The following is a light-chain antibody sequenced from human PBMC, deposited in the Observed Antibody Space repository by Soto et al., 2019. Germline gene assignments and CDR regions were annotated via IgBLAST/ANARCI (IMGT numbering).Light chain of an antibody. V-gene: IGKV4-1*01. CDR3: QQCYATPYN. CDR2: WAS. J-gene: IGKJ2*01. Sequence: DIVMTQSPDSLAVSLGERATINCKSSQRVLSSSNNKNYLAWYQKKPGQPPKLLIYWASMRESGVPDRFSGSGSGTEFTLTIGSLQSEDVAVYYCQQCYATPYNFGQGTKLEIK. CDR1: QRVLSSSNNKNY.